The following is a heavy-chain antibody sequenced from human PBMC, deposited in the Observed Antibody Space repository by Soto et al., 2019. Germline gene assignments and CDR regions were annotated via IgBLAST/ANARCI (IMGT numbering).Heavy chain of an antibody. CDR3: RLDYFYYGMDV. J-gene: IGHJ6*02. CDR1: GFSFRNAW. V-gene: IGHV3-15*01. Sequence: GGSLRLSCAASGFSFRNAWMSWVRQAPGKGLEWVGRIKSKTDGGTTDYAAPVKGRFTISRDNSKNTLYLQMNSLKTEDTAVYYCRLDYFYYGMDVWGQGTTVTVSS. CDR2: IKSKTDGGTT.